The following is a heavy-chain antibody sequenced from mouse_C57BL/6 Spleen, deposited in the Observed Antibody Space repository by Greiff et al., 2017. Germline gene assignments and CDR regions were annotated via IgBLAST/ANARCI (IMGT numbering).Heavy chain of an antibody. Sequence: VQLKESEGGLVQPGSSMKLSCTASGFTFSDYYMAWVRQVPEKGLEWVANINYDGSSTYYLASLKSRFILSRDNAKNILYLQMSSLKSEDTATYYCAREVTGHFDYWGQGTTLTVSS. D-gene: IGHD4-1*01. CDR3: AREVTGHFDY. J-gene: IGHJ2*01. V-gene: IGHV5-16*01. CDR2: INYDGSST. CDR1: GFTFSDYY.